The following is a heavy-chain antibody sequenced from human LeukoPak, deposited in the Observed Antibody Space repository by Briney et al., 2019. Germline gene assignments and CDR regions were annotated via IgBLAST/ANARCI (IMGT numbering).Heavy chain of an antibody. CDR3: ARDGGSLAALLPPDNWFDP. CDR2: ISAYNGNT. J-gene: IGHJ5*02. Sequence: GASVTVSCKASGYTFTSYGISWVRQAPGQGLEWMGWISAYNGNTNYAQKLQGRVTMTTDTSTSTAYMELRSLRSDDTAVYYCARDGGSLAALLPPDNWFDPWGQGTLVTVSS. D-gene: IGHD6-6*01. V-gene: IGHV1-18*01. CDR1: GYTFTSYG.